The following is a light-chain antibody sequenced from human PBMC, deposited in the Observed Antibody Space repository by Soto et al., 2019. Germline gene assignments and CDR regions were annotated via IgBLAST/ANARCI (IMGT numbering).Light chain of an antibody. V-gene: IGKV3-20*01. J-gene: IGKJ4*01. CDR3: QQYGSSPA. CDR2: GAS. Sequence: EIVLTQSPGTLSLTQGERATLSCRASQSVSSSYLAWYQQKPGQAPRLLIYGASSRATGIPDRFSGSGSGTDFTLTISRLEPEDFALYYCQQYGSSPAFGGGTKVEIK. CDR1: QSVSSSY.